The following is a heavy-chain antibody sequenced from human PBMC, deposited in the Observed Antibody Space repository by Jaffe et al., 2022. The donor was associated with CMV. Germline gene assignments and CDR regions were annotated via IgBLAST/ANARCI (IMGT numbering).Heavy chain of an antibody. CDR2: INAGNGNT. J-gene: IGHJ6*03. CDR1: GYTFTSYA. V-gene: IGHV1-3*01. Sequence: QVQLVQSGAEVKKPGASVKVSCKASGYTFTSYAMHWVRQAPGQRLEWMGWINAGNGNTKYSQKFQGRVTITRDTSASTAYMELSSLRSEDTAVYYCARFGTDGVPVVAATQYYYYYYYMDVWGKGTTVTVSS. D-gene: IGHD2-15*01. CDR3: ARFGTDGVPVVAATQYYYYYYYMDV.